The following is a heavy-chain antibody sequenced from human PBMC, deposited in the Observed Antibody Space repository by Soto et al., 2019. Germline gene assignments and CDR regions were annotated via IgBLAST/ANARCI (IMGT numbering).Heavy chain of an antibody. Sequence: QVQLVQSGAEVKKPGASVMVSCKASGYTFTSYGISWVRQAPGQGLEWMGWITAYNDNTNYAQKLQGTVSMTTDTPTSTAYMNLRSLRSDDTAVYYCARDSPPPRAWGQATLVTVSS. CDR3: ARDSPPPRA. CDR2: ITAYNDNT. V-gene: IGHV1-18*01. CDR1: GYTFTSYG. J-gene: IGHJ4*02.